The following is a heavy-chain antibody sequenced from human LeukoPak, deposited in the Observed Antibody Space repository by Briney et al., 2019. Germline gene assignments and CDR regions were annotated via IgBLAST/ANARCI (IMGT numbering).Heavy chain of an antibody. D-gene: IGHD3-22*01. J-gene: IGHJ3*02. V-gene: IGHV3-21*01. CDR1: GFTFSSYA. CDR2: ISSSSSYI. Sequence: GGSLRLSCAASGFTFSSYAMSWVRQAPGKGLEWVSSISSSSSYIYYADSVKGRFTISRDNAKNSLYLQMNSLRAEDTAVYYCARVGYYYDSSGSLLDDAFDIWGQGTMVTVSS. CDR3: ARVGYYYDSSGSLLDDAFDI.